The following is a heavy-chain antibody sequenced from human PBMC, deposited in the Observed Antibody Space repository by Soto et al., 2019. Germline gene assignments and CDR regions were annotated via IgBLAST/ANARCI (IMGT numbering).Heavy chain of an antibody. CDR3: AGIGEDVYYGMDV. J-gene: IGHJ6*02. Sequence: PSETLSLTCSVSGGSMRSYYWNWLRQPAGKGLEWIGRIYSRGDTNYNPSVKSRVTMSVDTSKNGLSLRLNSVTAADTAVYYCAGIGEDVYYGMDVWGQGTTVTVSS. CDR2: IYSRGDT. CDR1: GGSMRSYY. V-gene: IGHV4-4*07. D-gene: IGHD2-21*01.